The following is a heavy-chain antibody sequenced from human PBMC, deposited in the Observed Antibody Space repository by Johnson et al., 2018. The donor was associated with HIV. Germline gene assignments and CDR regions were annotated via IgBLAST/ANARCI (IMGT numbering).Heavy chain of an antibody. Sequence: VQLVESGGGVVRPGGSLRLSCAASGFTFDDYGMSWVRQTPGKGLEWVSGINWNGSSTSYADSVKGRFTISRDNAKNTLYLQMNSLRAEDTAVYYCATGFGPAFEMWGQGTMVTVSS. CDR1: GFTFDDYG. CDR3: ATGFGPAFEM. V-gene: IGHV3-20*04. D-gene: IGHD3-16*01. J-gene: IGHJ3*02. CDR2: INWNGSST.